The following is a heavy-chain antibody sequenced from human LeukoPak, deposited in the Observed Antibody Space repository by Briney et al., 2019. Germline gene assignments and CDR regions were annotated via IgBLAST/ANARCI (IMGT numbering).Heavy chain of an antibody. CDR3: AREIQLYYYASGPGYGMDV. D-gene: IGHD3-10*01. V-gene: IGHV1-3*01. CDR1: GYTFTSYA. Sequence: GASVKVSCKASGYTFTSYAMHWVRQAPGQRVEWMGWISAGNGNTIYSQKFQGRVTITRDTSASTAYMELSSLRSEDTAVYYCAREIQLYYYASGPGYGMDVWGQGTTVTVSS. J-gene: IGHJ6*02. CDR2: ISAGNGNT.